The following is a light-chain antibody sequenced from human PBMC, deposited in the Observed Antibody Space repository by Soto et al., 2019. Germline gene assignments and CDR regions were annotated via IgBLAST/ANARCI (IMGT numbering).Light chain of an antibody. Sequence: ELVLTQSPGTLSLSPGERATLSCRASQSVSSSYLAWYQQKPGQAPRLLIYGASSRATGIPDRFSGSGSGTDFTLTISRLEPEDFAVYYCQQYGSSQAFGPGTKVDIK. V-gene: IGKV3-20*01. CDR1: QSVSSSY. CDR2: GAS. J-gene: IGKJ3*01. CDR3: QQYGSSQA.